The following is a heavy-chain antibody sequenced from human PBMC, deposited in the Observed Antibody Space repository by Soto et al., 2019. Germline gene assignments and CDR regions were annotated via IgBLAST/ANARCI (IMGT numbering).Heavy chain of an antibody. Sequence: GSLRLSCISSGFTFRTYTMNWVRQAPGKGLEWVSGIRGFSPYTFCAESVKGRFTISRDNAKNSPYLQMNSLRAEDTAVYYCARDRGYDAHDYYYNAMDVWGQGTTVTVSS. D-gene: IGHD2-15*01. J-gene: IGHJ6*02. CDR1: GFTFRTYT. V-gene: IGHV3-21*01. CDR2: IRGFSPYT. CDR3: ARDRGYDAHDYYYNAMDV.